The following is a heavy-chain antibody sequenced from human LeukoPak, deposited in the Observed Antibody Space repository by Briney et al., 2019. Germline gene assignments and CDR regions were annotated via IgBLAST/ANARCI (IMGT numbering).Heavy chain of an antibody. J-gene: IGHJ3*02. CDR1: GFTLSSYS. Sequence: GESLKISCAASGFTLSSYSMNWVRQAPGKGLEGVSSISSSSSYIYYADSVKGRFTISRDNAKNSLYLQMNSLRAEDTAVYYCARDRDYGDYRDAFDIWGQGTMVTVSS. D-gene: IGHD4-17*01. CDR2: ISSSSSYI. V-gene: IGHV3-21*01. CDR3: ARDRDYGDYRDAFDI.